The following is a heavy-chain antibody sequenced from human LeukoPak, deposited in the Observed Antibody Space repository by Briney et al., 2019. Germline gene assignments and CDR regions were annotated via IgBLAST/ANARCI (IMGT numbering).Heavy chain of an antibody. V-gene: IGHV3-21*01. J-gene: IGHJ4*02. CDR1: GFTFSSYS. CDR2: ISSSSSYI. Sequence: GSLRLSCAASGFTFSSYSMNWVRQAPGKGLEWVSSISSSSSYIDYADSVKGRFTISRDNAKNSLYLQMNSLRAEDTAVYYCARDVYCSSTSCYEFDYWGQGTLVTVSS. CDR3: ARDVYCSSTSCYEFDY. D-gene: IGHD2-2*01.